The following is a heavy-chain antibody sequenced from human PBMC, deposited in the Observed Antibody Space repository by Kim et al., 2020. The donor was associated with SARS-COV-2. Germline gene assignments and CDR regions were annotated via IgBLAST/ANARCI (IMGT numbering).Heavy chain of an antibody. CDR3: AREGGFCNITTCYRSLDI. V-gene: IGHV3-33*01. J-gene: IGHJ3*02. D-gene: IGHD2-2*01. CDR1: GFTFSTYG. Sequence: GGSLRLSCAASGFTFSTYGMHWVRQAPGKGLEWVTVTSSDGSLKYYADSVKGRFTISSDNSQNTLYLQMNSLRAEDTAVYYCAREGGFCNITTCYRSLDIWGQGTMVTVSS. CDR2: TSSDGSLK.